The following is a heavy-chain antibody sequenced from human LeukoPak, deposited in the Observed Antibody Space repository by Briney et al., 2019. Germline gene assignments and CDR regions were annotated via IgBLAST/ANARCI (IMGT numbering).Heavy chain of an antibody. Sequence: GGSLRLSCAASGFTLSDYFMGWVRQAPGKGLEWVSYITNNGRKTYYADSMKGRFTISRDNAKNSLYLQMNSLRAEDTALYYCARVGFSGSYYDYYYYMDVWGKGTTVTVSS. CDR1: GFTLSDYF. V-gene: IGHV3-11*01. J-gene: IGHJ6*03. CDR2: ITNNGRKT. CDR3: ARVGFSGSYYDYYYYMDV. D-gene: IGHD1-26*01.